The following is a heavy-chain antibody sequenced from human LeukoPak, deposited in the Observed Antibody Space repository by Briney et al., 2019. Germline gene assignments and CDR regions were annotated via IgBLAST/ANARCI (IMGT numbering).Heavy chain of an antibody. J-gene: IGHJ3*02. Sequence: PSETLSLTCTVSGGSISSYYWSWIRQPPGKGLEWIGYIYYSGSINYNPSHKSRVTISVDTSKNQFSLKLSSVTAADTAVYYCARDHREMATTDAFDIWGQGTMVTVSS. V-gene: IGHV4-59*01. D-gene: IGHD5-24*01. CDR3: ARDHREMATTDAFDI. CDR1: GGSISSYY. CDR2: IYYSGSI.